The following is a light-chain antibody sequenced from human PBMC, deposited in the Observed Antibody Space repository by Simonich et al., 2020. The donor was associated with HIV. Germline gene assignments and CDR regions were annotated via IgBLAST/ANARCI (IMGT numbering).Light chain of an antibody. CDR1: QSVSSN. Sequence: DIVMTQSPATLSVSPGERATLSCRASQSVSSNLAWYQPKPGQAPRLLIYGASTSATGIPARVSGSGSDTEFILTISSMQSEDFAVYFCQQYKDLILTFGGGTKVDIK. CDR3: QQYKDLILT. V-gene: IGKV3-15*01. J-gene: IGKJ4*01. CDR2: GAS.